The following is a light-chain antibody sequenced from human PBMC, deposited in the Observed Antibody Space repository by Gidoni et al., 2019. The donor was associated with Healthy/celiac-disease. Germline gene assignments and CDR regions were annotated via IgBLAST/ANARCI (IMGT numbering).Light chain of an antibody. CDR2: GAS. J-gene: IGKJ1*01. Sequence: EIVLTQSPGTLSLSPGERATLSCRASQSVSSSYLAWYQQKPGQAPRLLIYGASSRATGLPDRFRGSGSGTDFTLTIRRLEPEDFAVYFCQQYGSSLWTFGQGTKVEIK. CDR3: QQYGSSLWT. CDR1: QSVSSSY. V-gene: IGKV3-20*01.